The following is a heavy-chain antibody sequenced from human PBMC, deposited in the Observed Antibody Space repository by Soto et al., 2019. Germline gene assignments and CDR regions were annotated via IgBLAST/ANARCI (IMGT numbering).Heavy chain of an antibody. V-gene: IGHV3-74*01. CDR2: INPDGRTT. CDR1: GFILSKYW. Sequence: GGSLRLSCAASGFILSKYWMHWVRQAPGKGLLWVSRINPDGRTTTYADSVKGRFTISRDNAKNTLYLQIDSLRVEDTAVYYCARDREYDILTGTDSWGQGTLVTVS. CDR3: ARDREYDILTGTDS. D-gene: IGHD3-9*01. J-gene: IGHJ4*02.